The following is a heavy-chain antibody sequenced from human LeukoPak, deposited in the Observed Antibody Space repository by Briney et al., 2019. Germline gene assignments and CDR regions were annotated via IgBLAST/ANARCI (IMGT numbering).Heavy chain of an antibody. CDR2: IYYSGST. D-gene: IGHD6-13*01. J-gene: IGHJ5*02. CDR1: GGSISSSSYY. V-gene: IGHV4-39*07. Sequence: PSETLSLTCTVSGGSISSSSYYWGWIRQPPGKGLEWIGSIYYSGSTYYNPSLKSRVTISVDTPKNQFSLKLSSVTAADTAVYYCARVGLIAAANNWFDPWGQGTLVTVSS. CDR3: ARVGLIAAANNWFDP.